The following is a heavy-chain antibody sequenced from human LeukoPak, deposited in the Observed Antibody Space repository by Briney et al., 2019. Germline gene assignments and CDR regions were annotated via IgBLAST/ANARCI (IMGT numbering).Heavy chain of an antibody. D-gene: IGHD1-7*01. J-gene: IGHJ5*02. CDR3: ARAATPGTTKRCNWFVL. CDR1: RGTFSSYA. V-gene: IGHV1-69*05. Sequence: ASVKVSCKASRGTFSSYAISWVRQAPGQGLEWMGGIIPIFGTANYAQTFQGRVTITTDESTATAYMELSSLRSEDRAVYYCARAATPGTTKRCNWFVLWGQGTLVTVSS. CDR2: IIPIFGTA.